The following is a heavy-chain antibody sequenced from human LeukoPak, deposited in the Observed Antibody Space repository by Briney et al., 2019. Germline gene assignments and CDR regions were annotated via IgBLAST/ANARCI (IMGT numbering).Heavy chain of an antibody. J-gene: IGHJ5*02. D-gene: IGHD1-26*01. V-gene: IGHV4-39*07. CDR3: ASRWELFS. Sequence: AETLSLTCTVSGGSISSSSYYWGWIRQPPGRGLEWIGSIYYSGSTYYNPSLKSRITISVDTSKNQFSLKLTSVTAADTDVYYCASRWELFSWGQGTLVTVSS. CDR1: GGSISSSSYY. CDR2: IYYSGST.